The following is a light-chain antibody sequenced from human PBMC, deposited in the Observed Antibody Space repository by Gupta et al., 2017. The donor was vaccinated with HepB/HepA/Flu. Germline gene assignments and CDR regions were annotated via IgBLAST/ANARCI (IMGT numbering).Light chain of an antibody. J-gene: IGKJ2*01. CDR1: QSLVYSDGNTY. CDR3: MQGKQWPST. Sequence: DVVVTQSPLSLPVTLGQPASISCSSSQSLVYSDGNTYLNWFQQRPGQSPRRLIYQGSKRDSGVPDRFSGSGSDTDFTLKINRGEAEDVGIYYCMQGKQWPSTFGQGTKVEIK. V-gene: IGKV2-30*01. CDR2: QGS.